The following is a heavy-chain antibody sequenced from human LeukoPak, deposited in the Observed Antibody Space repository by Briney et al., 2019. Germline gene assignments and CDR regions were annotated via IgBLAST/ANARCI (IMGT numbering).Heavy chain of an antibody. J-gene: IGHJ4*02. Sequence: EAGGSLRLSCAASGFTFSSYAMSWVRQAPGKGLEWVSAISGSGGSTYYADSVKGRFTISRDNSKNTLYLQMNSLRAEDTAVYYCAGMTTVTTPFDYWGQGTLVTVSS. D-gene: IGHD4-17*01. CDR2: ISGSGGST. V-gene: IGHV3-23*01. CDR1: GFTFSSYA. CDR3: AGMTTVTTPFDY.